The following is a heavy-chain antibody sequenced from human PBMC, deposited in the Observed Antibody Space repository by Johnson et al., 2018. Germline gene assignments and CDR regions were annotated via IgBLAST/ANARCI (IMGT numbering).Heavy chain of an antibody. J-gene: IGHJ3*01. CDR2: ISYDGSNK. CDR1: KFTFSRHG. CDR3: AKERPDMFGAFDV. Sequence: QVQLVQSGGGVVQHGGSLRLSCAASKFTFSRHGMHWVRQAPGKGLEWVSLISYDGSNKHFVGSGKGRSTISRDNSKNTRYRQMNSLRAEDTAVYYCAKERPDMFGAFDVWGQVTMVTVSS. D-gene: IGHD3-10*02. V-gene: IGHV3-30*18.